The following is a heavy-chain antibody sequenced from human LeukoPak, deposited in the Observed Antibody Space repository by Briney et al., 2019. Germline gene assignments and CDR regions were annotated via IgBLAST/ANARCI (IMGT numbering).Heavy chain of an antibody. CDR1: GFTFSSYD. CDR2: IGTAGDT. Sequence: GGSLRLSCAASGFTFSSYDMHWVRQATGKGLEWVSAIGTAGDTYYPGSVKGRFTISRENAKNSLYLQMNSLRAGDTAVYYCARGRDQYSSIWFRGAFDIWGQGTMVTVSS. CDR3: ARGRDQYSSIWFRGAFDI. V-gene: IGHV3-13*01. J-gene: IGHJ3*02. D-gene: IGHD6-13*01.